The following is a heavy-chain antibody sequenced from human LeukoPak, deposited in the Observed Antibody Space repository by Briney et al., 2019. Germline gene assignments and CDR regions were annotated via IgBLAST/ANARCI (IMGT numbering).Heavy chain of an antibody. Sequence: PGGSLRLSCAASGFTFSDYYMSWIRQAPGKGLEWVSYISSSSSYTNYADSVKSGFTISRDNAKNSLYMQMNSLRAEETAVYYCARDRDSSGWYYSSRYYYYYGMDVWGQGTTVTVSS. CDR1: GFTFSDYY. CDR3: ARDRDSSGWYYSSRYYYYYGMDV. V-gene: IGHV3-11*05. D-gene: IGHD6-19*01. J-gene: IGHJ6*02. CDR2: ISSSSSYT.